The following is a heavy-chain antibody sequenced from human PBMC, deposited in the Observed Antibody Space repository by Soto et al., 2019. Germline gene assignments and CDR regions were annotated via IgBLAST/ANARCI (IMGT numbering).Heavy chain of an antibody. V-gene: IGHV3-7*01. CDR1: GFVEMGDW. Sequence: WGSLRHSGAVGGFVEMGDWRSWDRQAPGKGLEWVASIKEDGGEIYYLHSVRGRFSISRDSAGNALHLTMNYLSAEDTGVYFCARDIGFDYVNWGQGTLVTVSS. CDR2: IKEDGGEI. D-gene: IGHD3-16*01. CDR3: ARDIGFDYVN. J-gene: IGHJ4*02.